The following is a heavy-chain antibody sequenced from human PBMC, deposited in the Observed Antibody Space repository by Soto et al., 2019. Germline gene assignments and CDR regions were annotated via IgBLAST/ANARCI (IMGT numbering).Heavy chain of an antibody. V-gene: IGHV1-69*08. CDR3: ARDEYYSDSSGYYPMLDY. CDR2: IIPILGIA. D-gene: IGHD3-22*01. J-gene: IGHJ4*02. CDR1: GGTFSSYT. Sequence: QVQLVQSGAEVKKPGSSVKVSCKASGGTFSSYTISWVRQAPGQGLEWMGRIIPILGIANYAQKFQGRVTITADKSTSTAYMELSSLRSEDTAVDYCARDEYYSDSSGYYPMLDYWGQGTLVTVSS.